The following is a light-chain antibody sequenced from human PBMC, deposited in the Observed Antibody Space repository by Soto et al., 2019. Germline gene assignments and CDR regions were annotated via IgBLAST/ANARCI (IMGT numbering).Light chain of an antibody. CDR1: QSLSGNY. J-gene: IGKJ2*01. V-gene: IGKV3-20*01. CDR3: QQYATSPYT. CDR2: GAS. Sequence: EIVLTQSPGTLSLSPGERATLSCKASQSLSGNYLAWYRHIAGQAPRLLIYGASSRAAGVPDRFSGSGSGTDFTLSISRLEPGDFAVYYCQQYATSPYTFGQGTKLEIK.